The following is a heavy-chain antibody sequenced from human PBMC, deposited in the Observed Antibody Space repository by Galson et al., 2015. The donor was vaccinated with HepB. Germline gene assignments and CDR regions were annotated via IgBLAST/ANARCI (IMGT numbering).Heavy chain of an antibody. CDR1: GFIFNNYA. D-gene: IGHD5-24*01. Sequence: SLRLSCAATGFIFNNYAMHWVRQAPGQGLEWVAVISDDGGKKSYTDSVKGRFTISRDNSSNTLYLQMDSLRTEDTAVFYCGRRGYINTWSLDYWGQGILVTVSS. CDR2: ISDDGGKK. V-gene: IGHV3-30*04. CDR3: GRRGYINTWSLDY. J-gene: IGHJ4*02.